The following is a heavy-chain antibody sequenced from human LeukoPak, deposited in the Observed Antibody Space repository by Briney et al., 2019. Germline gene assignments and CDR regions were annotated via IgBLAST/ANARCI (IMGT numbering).Heavy chain of an antibody. J-gene: IGHJ4*02. Sequence: GGSLRLSCAASGFSVSSNYMSWARLFPGKGLELVSLFDSGGNTYYADSVRGRFTISRDNSKNTLFLQMSSLRGEDTAVYYCAGRRASAASFDYWGQGTLVTVSS. CDR1: GFSVSSNY. D-gene: IGHD2-2*01. CDR3: AGRRASAASFDY. V-gene: IGHV3-66*01. CDR2: FDSGGNT.